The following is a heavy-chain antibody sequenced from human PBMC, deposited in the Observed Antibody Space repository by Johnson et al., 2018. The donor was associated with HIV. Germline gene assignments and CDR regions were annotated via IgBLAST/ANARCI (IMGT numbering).Heavy chain of an antibody. CDR2: IGAAGDT. CDR3: ARAPSPGPGGAFDI. J-gene: IGHJ3*02. Sequence: VQLVESGGGVVQPGRSLRLSCAASGFTFNPYGIHWVRQTTGKGLEWVSVIGAAGDTYYRDSVTGRFTISRENAKNSLYLQMTTLRAEDTAIYHCARAPSPGPGGAFDIWGQGTMVTVSS. CDR1: GFTFNPYG. V-gene: IGHV3-13*01.